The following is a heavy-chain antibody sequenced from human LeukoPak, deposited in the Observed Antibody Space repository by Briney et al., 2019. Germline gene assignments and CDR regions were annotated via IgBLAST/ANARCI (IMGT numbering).Heavy chain of an antibody. J-gene: IGHJ6*03. CDR3: ARAAHYDFWSGPNPFYYYYMDV. Sequence: GASVKVSCKASGGTFSSYAISWVRQAPGQGLEWMGGIIPIFGTANYAQKFQGRVTITADESTSTAYMELSSLRSEDTAVYYCARAAHYDFWSGPNPFYYYYMDVWGKGTTVTVSS. CDR1: GGTFSSYA. CDR2: IIPIFGTA. D-gene: IGHD3-3*01. V-gene: IGHV1-69*13.